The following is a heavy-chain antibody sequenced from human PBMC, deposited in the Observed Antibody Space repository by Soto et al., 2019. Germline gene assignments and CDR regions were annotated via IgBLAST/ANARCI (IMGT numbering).Heavy chain of an antibody. CDR2: ITPFNGNT. CDR1: GFTFTSSA. J-gene: IGHJ4*02. V-gene: IGHV1-45*02. D-gene: IGHD3-22*01. Sequence: SVKVSCKASGFTFTSSAVHWVRQAPGQALEWMGWITPFNGNTNYAQKFQDRVTFTGDTSLNTAYMELSSLRSDDTAMFYCASGRYDASGYFDYWGQGTLVTVSS. CDR3: ASGRYDASGYFDY.